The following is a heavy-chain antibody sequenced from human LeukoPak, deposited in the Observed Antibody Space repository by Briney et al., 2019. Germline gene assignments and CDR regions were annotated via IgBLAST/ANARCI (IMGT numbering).Heavy chain of an antibody. D-gene: IGHD2/OR15-2a*01. V-gene: IGHV3-21*06. J-gene: IGHJ4*02. CDR3: ARGSMGGTFDY. CDR2: TSSSGTYT. CDR1: GFTFSSYS. Sequence: GGSLRLSCAASGFTFSSYSINWVRQAPGKGLEWVSSTSSSGTYTSFADSVKGRFTISRDNAKNSLFIQMNSLRAEDTAVYYCARGSMGGTFDYWGQGTLVTVSA.